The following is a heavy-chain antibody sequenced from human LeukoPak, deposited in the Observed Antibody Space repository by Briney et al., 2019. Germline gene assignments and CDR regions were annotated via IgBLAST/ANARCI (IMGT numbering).Heavy chain of an antibody. CDR3: ARVGDYGIDY. Sequence: GGSLRLSCAASGFTFSSYWMHWVRQAPAKGLVWVSRINSDGSSTSYADSVKGRFTISRDNAKNTLYLQMNSLRAEDTAVYYCARVGDYGIDYWGQGTLVTVSS. J-gene: IGHJ4*02. CDR1: GFTFSSYW. CDR2: INSDGSST. V-gene: IGHV3-74*01. D-gene: IGHD4-17*01.